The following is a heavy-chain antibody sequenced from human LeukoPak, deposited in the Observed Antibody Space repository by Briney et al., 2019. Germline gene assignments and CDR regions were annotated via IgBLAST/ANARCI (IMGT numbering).Heavy chain of an antibody. CDR3: ARGRDLEPAIDAFDI. D-gene: IGHD1-1*01. J-gene: IGHJ3*02. V-gene: IGHV3-33*01. Sequence: GRSLRLSCAASGFTFSSYGMHWVRQAPGKGLEWVAVIWYDGSNKYYADSVKGRFTISRDNPKNTLYLQMNSLRAEDTAVYYCARGRDLEPAIDAFDIWGQGTMVTVSS. CDR2: IWYDGSNK. CDR1: GFTFSSYG.